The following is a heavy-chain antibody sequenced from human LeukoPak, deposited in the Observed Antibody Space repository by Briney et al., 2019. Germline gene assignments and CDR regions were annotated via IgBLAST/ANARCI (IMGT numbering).Heavy chain of an antibody. D-gene: IGHD3-10*01. V-gene: IGHV4-59*01. CDR1: GGSISTYY. CDR3: ARDGSYGAFDI. Sequence: SETLSLTCTVSGGSISTYYWSWIRQPPGKGLEWIGYIYYSESSNYNPSLKTRVTISVDTSKNQFSLKLSSVTAADTAVYYCARDGSYGAFDIWGQGTMVTVSS. J-gene: IGHJ3*02. CDR2: IYYSESS.